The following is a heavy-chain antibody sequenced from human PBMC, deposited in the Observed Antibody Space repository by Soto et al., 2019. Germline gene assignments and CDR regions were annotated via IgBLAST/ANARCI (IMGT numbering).Heavy chain of an antibody. D-gene: IGHD4-17*01. J-gene: IGHJ5*02. CDR3: VHPRSTVQIPPT. Sequence: PWWSLRLSCSASVFTFSIFSMHWVRQAPGKGLEYVSGISSNGDSTYYADSVKGRFTISRDNSKNTLYLQMSSLRAVDTAVYYCVHPRSTVQIPPTWGQGTLVTVSS. V-gene: IGHV3-64D*06. CDR1: VFTFSIFS. CDR2: ISSNGDST.